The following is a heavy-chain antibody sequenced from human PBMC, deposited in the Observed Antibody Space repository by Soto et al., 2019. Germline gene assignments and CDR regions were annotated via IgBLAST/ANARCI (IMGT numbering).Heavy chain of an antibody. Sequence: PGGSLRLSCVASGFNFSNSAMTWVRQAPGKGLEWVSSTDVSGGGKYYADSVKGRFTISRDNSKKTLSLQMTSLRAEDTALYYCAKIRSCSGGSCLQDFDYWGQGTLVTVS. CDR1: GFNFSNSA. V-gene: IGHV3-23*01. D-gene: IGHD2-15*01. CDR3: AKIRSCSGGSCLQDFDY. CDR2: TDVSGGGK. J-gene: IGHJ4*02.